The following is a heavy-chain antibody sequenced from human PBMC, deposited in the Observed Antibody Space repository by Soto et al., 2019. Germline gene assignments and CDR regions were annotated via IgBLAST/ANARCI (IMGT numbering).Heavy chain of an antibody. J-gene: IGHJ5*02. CDR1: GGSISSGDYY. CDR2: ISYTGST. D-gene: IGHD6-13*01. CDR3: APERGGSSGCTGWFEP. Sequence: QVQLQESGPGLVKPSQTLSLTCTVSGGSISSGDYYWSWIRQHPGKGLEWIGDISYTGSTQYNPTLKSRLTLSADTSKNHFPLKLNSVTAADTAGYYCAPERGGSSGCTGWFEPWGQGTLVTV. V-gene: IGHV4-31*03.